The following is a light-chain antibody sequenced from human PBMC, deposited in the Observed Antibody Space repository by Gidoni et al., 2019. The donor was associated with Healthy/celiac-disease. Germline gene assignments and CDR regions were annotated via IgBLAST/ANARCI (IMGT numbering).Light chain of an antibody. Sequence: DIQMTQSPSTLSASVGDRVTITCRASQSISSWLAWYQRKQGKAPKLLIYKASSFDRVVPVRFSGSGSGTEFTLTISSLHPDDFATYYCPHYHRYSPWPFGQGTKVEIK. CDR1: QSISSW. J-gene: IGKJ1*01. V-gene: IGKV1-5*03. CDR2: KAS. CDR3: PHYHRYSPWP.